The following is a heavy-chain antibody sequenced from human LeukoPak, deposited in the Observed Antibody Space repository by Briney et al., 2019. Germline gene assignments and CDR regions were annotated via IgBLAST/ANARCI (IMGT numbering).Heavy chain of an antibody. Sequence: GGSLRLSCAASGFTFGIYAMNWVRQAPGKGLEWVSYIGPSGSNIYYADSVKGRFTISRDNSKNTLYLQMNSLRAEDTAVYYCAKDKVRGGLDVWGKGTTVTISS. CDR1: GFTFGIYA. CDR2: IGPSGSNI. CDR3: AKDKVRGGLDV. V-gene: IGHV3-23*01. D-gene: IGHD3-10*01. J-gene: IGHJ6*04.